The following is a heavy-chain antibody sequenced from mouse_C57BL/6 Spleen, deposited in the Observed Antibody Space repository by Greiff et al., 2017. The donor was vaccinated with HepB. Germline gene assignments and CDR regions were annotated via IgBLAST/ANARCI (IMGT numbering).Heavy chain of an antibody. CDR2: IYPGSGST. D-gene: IGHD2-3*01. V-gene: IGHV1-55*01. J-gene: IGHJ4*01. CDR3: ARSLYDGYYLYAMDY. Sequence: VQLQQPGAELVKPGASVKMSCKASGYTFTSYWITWVKQRPGQGLEWIGDIYPGSGSTNYNEKFKSKATLTVDTSSSTAYMQLSSLTSEDSAVYYCARSLYDGYYLYAMDYWGQGTSVTVSS. CDR1: GYTFTSYW.